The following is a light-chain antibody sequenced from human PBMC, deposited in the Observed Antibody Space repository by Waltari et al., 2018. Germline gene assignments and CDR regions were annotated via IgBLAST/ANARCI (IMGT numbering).Light chain of an antibody. CDR3: QQLNSYPRT. CDR1: QGISSY. V-gene: IGKV1-9*01. CDR2: AAS. Sequence: DIQLTQSPSFLSASVGDRVTITCRASQGISSYLAWYQQKAGKAPKLLIYAASSLQSGVRSRFSGSGSGTEFTRTISSLQPEDIATYYCQQLNSYPRTFGQGTRVEIK. J-gene: IGKJ1*01.